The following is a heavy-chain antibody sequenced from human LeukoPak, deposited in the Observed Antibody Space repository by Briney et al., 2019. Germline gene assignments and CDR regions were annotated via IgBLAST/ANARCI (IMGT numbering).Heavy chain of an antibody. CDR2: IYYSGST. CDR3: ARGGTVVTSDFDY. CDR1: GGSISSYY. D-gene: IGHD4-23*01. V-gene: IGHV4-59*01. Sequence: SETLSPTCTVSGGSISSYYWSWIRQPPGKGLEWIGYIYYSGSTNYSPSLKSRVTISVDTSKNQFSLKLSSVTAADTAVYYCARGGTVVTSDFDYWGQGTLVTVSS. J-gene: IGHJ4*02.